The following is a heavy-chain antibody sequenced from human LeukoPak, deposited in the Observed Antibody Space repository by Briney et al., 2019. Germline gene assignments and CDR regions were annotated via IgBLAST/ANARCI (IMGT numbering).Heavy chain of an antibody. Sequence: ASVKVSCKASGYTFTDYHIHWVRQAPGQGLEWMGWINPNSGGTNYAEKFHGRLTTTRDTSISTAFMELSGLRSDDMAVYYCTRFRHVAVAGTPHFDYWGQGALVTVSS. CDR2: INPNSGGT. CDR3: TRFRHVAVAGTPHFDY. CDR1: GYTFTDYH. J-gene: IGHJ4*02. D-gene: IGHD6-19*01. V-gene: IGHV1-2*02.